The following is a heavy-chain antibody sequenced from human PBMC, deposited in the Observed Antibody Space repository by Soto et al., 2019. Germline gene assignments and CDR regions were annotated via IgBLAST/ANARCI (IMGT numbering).Heavy chain of an antibody. J-gene: IGHJ6*02. Sequence: QVQLVPSGAEVKKPGSSVKVSCKASGDTFSRYSITWVRQAPGHGLEWIGRIIPIFGIPTYAQKFQGRVTFTEDESTSTAYMELSSLRSDDTSVYYCAREDRDRETGLVPAAIDGIDVWGQGTTVTVSS. V-gene: IGHV1-69*08. CDR3: AREDRDRETGLVPAAIDGIDV. CDR1: GDTFSRYS. D-gene: IGHD2-2*01. CDR2: IIPIFGIP.